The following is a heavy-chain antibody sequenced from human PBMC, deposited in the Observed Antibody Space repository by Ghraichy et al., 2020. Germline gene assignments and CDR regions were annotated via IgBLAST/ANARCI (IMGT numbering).Heavy chain of an antibody. J-gene: IGHJ4*02. Sequence: GSLRLSCAASGFTFSRYWMLWVRQGPGKGLVWVSRINSDGSYTNYADSVKGRFTISRDNAKNTLYLQMNSLRAEDTAVYYCARAAIVGTSYYFDYWGQGTLVTVSS. CDR2: INSDGSYT. D-gene: IGHD1-26*01. CDR1: GFTFSRYW. V-gene: IGHV3-74*01. CDR3: ARAAIVGTSYYFDY.